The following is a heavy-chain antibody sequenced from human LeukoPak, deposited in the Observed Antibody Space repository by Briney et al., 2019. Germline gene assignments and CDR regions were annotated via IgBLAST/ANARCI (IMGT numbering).Heavy chain of an antibody. Sequence: SETLSLTCTVSGGPISSYYWSWIRQPPGKGLEWIGYIYYSGSTNYNPSLKSRVTISVDTSKNQFSLKLSSVTAADTAVYYCARGGVATIRSYYYYGMDVWGQGTTVTVSS. J-gene: IGHJ6*02. V-gene: IGHV4-59*01. CDR1: GGPISSYY. D-gene: IGHD5-12*01. CDR2: IYYSGST. CDR3: ARGGVATIRSYYYYGMDV.